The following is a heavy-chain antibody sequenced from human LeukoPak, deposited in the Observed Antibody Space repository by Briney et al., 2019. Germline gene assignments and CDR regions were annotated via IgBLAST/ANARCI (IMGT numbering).Heavy chain of an antibody. Sequence: GGSLRLSCAASGFTFSSYAMSWVRQAPGKGLEWVSAISGSGGSTYYADSVKGRFTISRDNSKNTLYLQMNSLRAEDTAVYYCAKPGRDIVVVPAAIGFDYWGQGTLVTVSS. CDR2: ISGSGGST. J-gene: IGHJ4*02. D-gene: IGHD2-2*01. V-gene: IGHV3-23*01. CDR1: GFTFSSYA. CDR3: AKPGRDIVVVPAAIGFDY.